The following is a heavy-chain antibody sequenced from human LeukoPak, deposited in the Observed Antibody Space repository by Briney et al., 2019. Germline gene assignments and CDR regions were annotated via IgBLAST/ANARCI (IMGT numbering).Heavy chain of an antibody. D-gene: IGHD3-22*01. CDR2: IKQDGSEK. CDR1: GSTFRNYW. V-gene: IGHV3-7*01. CDR3: ARDRETYYERNAYYDSESETYYYYYMDA. J-gene: IGHJ6*03. Sequence: GGSLRLSRAASGSTFRNYWMSWVRQAPGKGLEWVASIKQDGSEKYYVDSVKGRFSISRDNAKKSLSLQMNSLRAEDTAVYFCARDRETYYERNAYYDSESETYYYYYMDAWGKGTSVTISS.